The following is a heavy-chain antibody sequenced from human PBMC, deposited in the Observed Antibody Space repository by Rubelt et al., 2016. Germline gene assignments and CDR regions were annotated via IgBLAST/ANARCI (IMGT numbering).Heavy chain of an antibody. CDR3: ARRDGYNWDDAFDI. Sequence: QVQLVQSGAEVKKPGASVKVSCKASGYTFTSYGISWVRQAPGHGLEWMGWISASNGNTNYAQKLQGRATMTTDTSTSTAYMELRSLRSDDTAVYYCARRDGYNWDDAFDIWGQGTMVTVSS. CDR1: GYTFTSYG. D-gene: IGHD5-24*01. V-gene: IGHV1-18*01. J-gene: IGHJ3*02. CDR2: ISASNGNT.